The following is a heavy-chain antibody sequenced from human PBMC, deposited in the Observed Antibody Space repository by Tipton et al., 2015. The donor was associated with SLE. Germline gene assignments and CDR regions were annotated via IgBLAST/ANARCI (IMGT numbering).Heavy chain of an antibody. V-gene: IGHV3-23*01. D-gene: IGHD3-22*01. Sequence: SLRLSCAASGFTFSSYSMNWVRQAPGKGLEWVSAISGSGVSTYYADSVKGRFTISRDNSKNTLYLQMNSLRAEDTAVYYWARVVCYDSSGYPWGQGTMVTVSS. CDR3: ARVVCYDSSGYP. J-gene: IGHJ3*01. CDR2: ISGSGVST. CDR1: GFTFSSYS.